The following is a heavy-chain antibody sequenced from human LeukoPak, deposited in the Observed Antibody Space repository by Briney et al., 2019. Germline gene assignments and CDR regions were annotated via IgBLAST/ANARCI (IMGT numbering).Heavy chain of an antibody. CDR3: ASSLWFGELSLDAFDI. Sequence: SQTLSLTCALSGDIFSSNSAAWHWIRQSPSRGLEWLGRTYYRSKWYNDYAVSVKIRITINPDTSKNQFSLQLNSVTPEDTAVYYCASSLWFGELSLDAFDIWGQGTMVTVSS. CDR2: TYYRSKWYN. J-gene: IGHJ3*02. V-gene: IGHV6-1*01. CDR1: GDIFSSNSAA. D-gene: IGHD3-10*01.